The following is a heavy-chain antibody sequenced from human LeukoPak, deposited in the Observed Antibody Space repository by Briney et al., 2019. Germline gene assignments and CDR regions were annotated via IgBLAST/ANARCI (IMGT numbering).Heavy chain of an antibody. CDR2: ITHRGGT. D-gene: IGHD3-10*01. CDR3: ARFADSGPIDN. V-gene: IGHV4-34*01. J-gene: IGHJ4*02. Sequence: SETLSLTCVVSGGSFSGYYLTWIRQAPGKGLEWIGDITHRGGTSYNPSLRSRASLSLDTSKNQFSLYLTSVTAADTALYFCARFADSGPIDNWGQGTLVTVSS. CDR1: GGSFSGYY.